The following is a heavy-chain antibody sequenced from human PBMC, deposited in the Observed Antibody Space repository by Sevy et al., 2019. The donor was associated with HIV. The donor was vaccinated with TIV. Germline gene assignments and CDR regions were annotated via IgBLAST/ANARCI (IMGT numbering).Heavy chain of an antibody. Sequence: GGSLRLSCAASGFTFSSYGMHWVRQAPGKGLEWVAVISYDGSNKYYAHSVKGRFTISRDNSKNTRYLQMNSLRAEDTAVYYCAKDKNRYSSSWYRRTDYYYGMDVWGQGTTVTVSS. J-gene: IGHJ6*02. D-gene: IGHD6-13*01. CDR3: AKDKNRYSSSWYRRTDYYYGMDV. CDR1: GFTFSSYG. CDR2: ISYDGSNK. V-gene: IGHV3-30*18.